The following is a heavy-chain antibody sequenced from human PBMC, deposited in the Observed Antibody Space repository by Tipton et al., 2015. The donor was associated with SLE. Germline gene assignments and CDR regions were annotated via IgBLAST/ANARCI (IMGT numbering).Heavy chain of an antibody. J-gene: IGHJ4*02. Sequence: TLSLTCAVYGGSFSGYYWSWIRQPPGKGLEWIGEINHSGSTNYNPSLKSRVTISVDTSKNQFSLKLSSVTAADTAVYYCASRGGEDLDYWGQGPLVTVSS. D-gene: IGHD3-16*01. CDR3: ASRGGEDLDY. V-gene: IGHV4-34*01. CDR1: GGSFSGYY. CDR2: INHSGST.